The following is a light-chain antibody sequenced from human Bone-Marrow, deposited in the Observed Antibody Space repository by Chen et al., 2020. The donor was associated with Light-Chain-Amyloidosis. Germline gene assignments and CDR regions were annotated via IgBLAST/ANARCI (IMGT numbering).Light chain of an antibody. Sequence: QSALTQPASLSGSPGQSITISCTGTSSDVGGYNYVSWYQHHPGKAPKLMIYDVDVRPSGVSSRFSGSKSGNTASLTISGLQPEDEADYSCSSYTSNNTPVFGGGTKLTVL. CDR3: SSYTSNNTPV. CDR1: SSDVGGYNY. V-gene: IGLV2-14*03. CDR2: DVD. J-gene: IGLJ2*01.